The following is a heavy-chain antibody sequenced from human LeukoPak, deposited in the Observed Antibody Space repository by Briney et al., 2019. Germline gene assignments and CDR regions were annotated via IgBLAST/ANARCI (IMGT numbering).Heavy chain of an antibody. V-gene: IGHV3-20*04. CDR2: IYWNGASA. CDR3: ARDWFHAIDY. Sequence: PGGSLRLSCAASGFTFDDYGMSWVRQAPGQGLEWVSGIYWNGASAGYGDSVKGRFTISRDNTKNSLYLQMNSLRAEDTAVYYCARDWFHAIDYWGQGTLVTVSS. D-gene: IGHD2/OR15-2a*01. J-gene: IGHJ4*02. CDR1: GFTFDDYG.